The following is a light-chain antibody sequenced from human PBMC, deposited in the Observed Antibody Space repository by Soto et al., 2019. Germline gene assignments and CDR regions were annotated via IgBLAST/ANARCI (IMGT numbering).Light chain of an antibody. J-gene: IGLJ3*02. V-gene: IGLV2-11*01. Sequence: QSALTQPRSVSGSPGQSVPISCTGTSSDVGGYNYVSWYQQYPGKAPKLIIYDVSKRPSGVPDRFSGSKSGNTASLTITGLQAEDEADYYCCSYAGSYTLWVFGRGTKLTVL. CDR2: DVS. CDR1: SSDVGGYNY. CDR3: CSYAGSYTLWV.